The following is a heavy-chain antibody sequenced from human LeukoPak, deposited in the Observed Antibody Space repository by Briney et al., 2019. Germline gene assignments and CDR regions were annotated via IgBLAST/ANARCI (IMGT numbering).Heavy chain of an antibody. Sequence: GGSLRLSCAVSGFIVGSNHLAWVRQAPGKGLECVSTIYHTGTTFFADSVKGRFTISRDNSRDTLYLQMNSLTAEDTAVYYCAKVKVVGYSTFDYWGQGTLVTVSP. CDR3: AKVKVVGYSTFDY. D-gene: IGHD3-22*01. J-gene: IGHJ4*02. CDR1: GFIVGSNH. V-gene: IGHV3-66*01. CDR2: IYHTGTT.